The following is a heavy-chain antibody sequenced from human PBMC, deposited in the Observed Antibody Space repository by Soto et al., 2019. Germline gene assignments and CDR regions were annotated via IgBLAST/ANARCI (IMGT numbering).Heavy chain of an antibody. J-gene: IGHJ6*02. V-gene: IGHV3-48*02. Sequence: GGSLRLSCAASGFTFSSYSMKWVRQAPGKGLEWVSYISTSSSTIYYADSVKGRFTISRDNAKNSLYLQMHSPRDEDTAVYYCARTTATITGTLDVWGQGTTVT. CDR1: GFTFSSYS. D-gene: IGHD1-7*01. CDR2: ISTSSSTI. CDR3: ARTTATITGTLDV.